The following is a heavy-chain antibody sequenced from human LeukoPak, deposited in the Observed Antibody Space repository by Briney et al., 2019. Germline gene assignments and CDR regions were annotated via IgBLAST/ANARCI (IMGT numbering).Heavy chain of an antibody. D-gene: IGHD3-9*01. V-gene: IGHV4-39*01. J-gene: IGHJ3*02. CDR3: ASGKIDILTGYPYAFDI. Sequence: SETLSLTCTVSGGSISSSSYYWGWIRQPPGKGLEWIGSIYYSGSTYYNPSLKSRVTISVDTSKNQFSLKLSSVTAADTAVYYCASGKIDILTGYPYAFDIWGQGTMVTVSS. CDR1: GGSISSSSYY. CDR2: IYYSGST.